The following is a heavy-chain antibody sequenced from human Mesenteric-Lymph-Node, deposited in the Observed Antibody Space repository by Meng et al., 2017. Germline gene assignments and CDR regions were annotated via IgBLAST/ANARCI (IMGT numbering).Heavy chain of an antibody. J-gene: IGHJ6*02. CDR3: ARDRYFDWLDGMDV. Sequence: GESLKISCAASGFTFSDYYMSWIRQAPGKGLEWVSYISSSGSTIYYADSVKGRFTISRDNAKNSLYLQMNSLRAEDTAVYYCARDRYFDWLDGMDVWGQGTTVTVSS. D-gene: IGHD3-9*01. V-gene: IGHV3-11*01. CDR1: GFTFSDYY. CDR2: ISSSGSTI.